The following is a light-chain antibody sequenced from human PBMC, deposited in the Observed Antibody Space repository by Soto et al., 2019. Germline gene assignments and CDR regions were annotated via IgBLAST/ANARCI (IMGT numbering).Light chain of an antibody. CDR3: TSYTSSSTPYV. CDR1: SSDVGGYNY. J-gene: IGLJ1*01. CDR2: DVS. V-gene: IGLV2-14*01. Sequence: QSALTQPASVSGSPGQSITISCTGTSSDVGGYNYVSWYQQHPGKAPKFMIYDVSNRPSGVSNRFSGSKSGNTASLPISGFQAEDEADYYCTSYTSSSTPYVFGGGTKVTVL.